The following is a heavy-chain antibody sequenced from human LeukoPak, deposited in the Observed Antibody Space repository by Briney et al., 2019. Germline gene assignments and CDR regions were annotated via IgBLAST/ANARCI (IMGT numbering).Heavy chain of an antibody. V-gene: IGHV3-21*01. CDR3: ARGTKYCTNGVCYYGMDV. J-gene: IGHJ6*02. CDR2: ISSSSSYI. D-gene: IGHD2-8*01. CDR1: GFTFSSYS. Sequence: GGSLRLSCAASGFTFSSYSMNWVRQAPGKGLEWASSISSSSSYIYYADSVKGRFTISRDNAKNSLYLQMNSLRAEDTAVYYCARGTKYCTNGVCYYGMDVWGQGTTVTVSS.